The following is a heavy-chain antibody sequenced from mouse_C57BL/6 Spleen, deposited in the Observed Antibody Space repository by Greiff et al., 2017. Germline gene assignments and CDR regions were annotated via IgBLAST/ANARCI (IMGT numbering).Heavy chain of an antibody. CDR1: GYTFTSYW. Sequence: QVQLQQPGAELVKPGASVKLSCKASGYTFTSYWMHWVKQRPGQGLEWIGMIHPNSGSTNYNEKFKSKATLTVDKSSSTAYMQLSSLTSEDAAVYFGARYDYDDGSSYGYFEGWGTGTTVTVSS. CDR2: IHPNSGST. V-gene: IGHV1-64*01. J-gene: IGHJ1*03. CDR3: ARYDYDDGSSYGYFEG. D-gene: IGHD1-1*01.